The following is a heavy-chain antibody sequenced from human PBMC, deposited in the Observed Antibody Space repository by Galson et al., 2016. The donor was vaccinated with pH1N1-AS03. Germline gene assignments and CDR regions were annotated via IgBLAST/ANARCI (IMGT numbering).Heavy chain of an antibody. CDR3: ARDPRGPSSSATSATTYYFGMAA. V-gene: IGHV1-2*04. D-gene: IGHD2/OR15-2a*01. Sequence: SVKVSCKASGYIFTGFYVHWVRQAPGQGLEWMGWINPNNGVTNYAQKFQAWVTMTGDTSLSTAYLVLYGLKSDDPAVYYCARDPRGPSSSATSATTYYFGMAAWGHGTTVSVSS. J-gene: IGHJ6*02. CDR2: INPNNGVT. CDR1: GYIFTGFY.